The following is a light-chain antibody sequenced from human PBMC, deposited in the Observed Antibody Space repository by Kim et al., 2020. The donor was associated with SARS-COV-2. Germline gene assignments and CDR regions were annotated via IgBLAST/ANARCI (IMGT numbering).Light chain of an antibody. CDR3: QKYNSAPRT. V-gene: IGKV1-27*01. J-gene: IGKJ4*01. Sequence: ASVGDRVTITCRASQVISNYLAWYQQKPGKVPKLLIYAASTLQSGVPSRFSGSGSGTDFTLTISSLQPEDVATYYCQKYNSAPRTFCGGTKVDIK. CDR1: QVISNY. CDR2: AAS.